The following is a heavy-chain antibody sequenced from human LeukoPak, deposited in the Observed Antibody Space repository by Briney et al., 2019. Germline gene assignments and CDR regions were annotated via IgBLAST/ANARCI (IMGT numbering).Heavy chain of an antibody. Sequence: PSETLSLTCAVSGGSFSGYYRSCIRQPPGKGLEWIGEINHSGSANYNPSLVSRVTISVDTSKSQFSLKLSSVTAADTAVYYCARDSHSCNYFNNLGQGTLVTVSS. V-gene: IGHV4-34*01. J-gene: IGHJ4*02. CDR3: ARDSHSCNYFNN. D-gene: IGHD4-11*01. CDR1: GGSFSGYY. CDR2: INHSGSA.